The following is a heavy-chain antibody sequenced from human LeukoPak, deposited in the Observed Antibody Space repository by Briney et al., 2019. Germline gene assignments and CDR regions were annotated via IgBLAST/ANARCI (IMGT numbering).Heavy chain of an antibody. V-gene: IGHV3-30*04. D-gene: IGHD2-2*01. CDR3: ARNPLGTVCSSTSCHPETNYGMDV. CDR2: ISHDGSNK. J-gene: IGHJ6*04. CDR1: GFTFSSYA. Sequence: GGSLRLSCAASGFTFSSYAMHWVRQAPGKGLEWVAVISHDGSNKYYADSVKGRFTISRDNSKNTLYLQMNSLRAEDTAVYYCARNPLGTVCSSTSCHPETNYGMDVWGKGTTVTVSS.